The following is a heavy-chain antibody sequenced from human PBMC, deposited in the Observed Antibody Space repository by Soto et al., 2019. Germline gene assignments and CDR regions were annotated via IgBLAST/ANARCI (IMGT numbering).Heavy chain of an antibody. CDR3: ARDGSTVVTPLFDY. CDR1: GYTFTSYG. D-gene: IGHD4-17*01. Sequence: WASVKVSCKASGYTFTSYGISWVRQAPGQGLEWMGWISAYNGNTNYAQKLQGRVTMTTDTSTSTAYMELRSLRSDDTAVYYCARDGSTVVTPLFDYWGQGTLVTVSS. CDR2: ISAYNGNT. V-gene: IGHV1-18*01. J-gene: IGHJ4*02.